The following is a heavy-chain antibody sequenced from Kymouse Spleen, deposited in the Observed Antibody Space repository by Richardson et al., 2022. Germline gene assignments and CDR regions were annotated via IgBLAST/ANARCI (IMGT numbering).Heavy chain of an antibody. V-gene: IGHV4-34*01. CDR2: INHSGST. CDR1: GGSFSGYY. J-gene: IGHJ6*02. CDR3: ARGPYYDFWSGYSHYYGMDV. Sequence: QVQLQQWGAGLLKPSETLSLTCAVYGGSFSGYYWSWIRQPPGKGLEWIGEINHSGSTNYNPSLKSRVTISVDTSKNQFSLKLSSVTAADTAVYYCARGPYYDFWSGYSHYYGMDVWGQGTTVTVSS. D-gene: IGHD3-3*01.